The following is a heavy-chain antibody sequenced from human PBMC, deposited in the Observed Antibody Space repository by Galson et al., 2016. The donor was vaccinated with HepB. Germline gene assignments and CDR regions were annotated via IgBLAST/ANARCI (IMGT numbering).Heavy chain of an antibody. V-gene: IGHV3-23*01. Sequence: SLRLSCAASGFTFSSYAMTWVRQAPGKGLEWVSSIDTSDSTTSYADSEGRFTISRDNSKNTLYLQMYSLRAEDTAAYYCAKGRGAGYSGCEWNFDYWGQGTLVSVSS. CDR1: GFTFSSYA. CDR2: IDTSDSTT. D-gene: IGHD5-12*01. J-gene: IGHJ4*02. CDR3: AKGRGAGYSGCEWNFDY.